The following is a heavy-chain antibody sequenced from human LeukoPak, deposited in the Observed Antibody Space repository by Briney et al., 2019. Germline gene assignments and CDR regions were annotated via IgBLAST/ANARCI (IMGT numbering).Heavy chain of an antibody. D-gene: IGHD3-10*01. J-gene: IGHJ5*02. V-gene: IGHV3-33*01. CDR3: ALLWFGELPCFDP. Sequence: GGSLRLSCAASGFTFSSYGMQWARQAPGKGLEWVAVLWYDGSNKYYADSVKGRFTISRDNSKNTLFLQMNSLRAEDTAVYYCALLWFGELPCFDPWGQGTLVTVSS. CDR2: LWYDGSNK. CDR1: GFTFSSYG.